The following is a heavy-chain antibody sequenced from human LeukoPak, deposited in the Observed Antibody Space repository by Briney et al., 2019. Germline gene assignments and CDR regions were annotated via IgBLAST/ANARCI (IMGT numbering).Heavy chain of an antibody. J-gene: IGHJ4*02. Sequence: GGSLRLSCAASGFTFSSYSMNWVRQAPGKGLEWASYISGSSSTIYYADSVKGRFTISRDNAKNSLYLQMNSLRAEDTAVYYCARGSAGIAVAGDFDYWGQGTLVTVSS. V-gene: IGHV3-48*01. CDR3: ARGSAGIAVAGDFDY. CDR1: GFTFSSYS. CDR2: ISGSSSTI. D-gene: IGHD6-19*01.